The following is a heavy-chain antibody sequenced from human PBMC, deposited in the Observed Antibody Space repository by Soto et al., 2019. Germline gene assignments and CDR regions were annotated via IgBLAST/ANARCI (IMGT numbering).Heavy chain of an antibody. Sequence: PCGSPRLSCAASGFTFNAYAMSWVRQTPGKGLEWVSGISRDGGATDYADSVKGRLTISRDNAKNTLFLQMNSLRAEDTAIYYCAKVSILTESYHYYAMDVWGQGTTVTVSS. J-gene: IGHJ6*02. CDR3: AKVSILTESYHYYAMDV. CDR2: ISRDGGAT. V-gene: IGHV3-23*01. D-gene: IGHD3-9*01. CDR1: GFTFNAYA.